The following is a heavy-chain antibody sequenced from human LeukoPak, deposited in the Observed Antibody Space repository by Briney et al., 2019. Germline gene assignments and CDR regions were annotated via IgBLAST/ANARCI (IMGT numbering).Heavy chain of an antibody. J-gene: IGHJ4*02. CDR3: ARNVNHWNHVDC. D-gene: IGHD1-1*01. V-gene: IGHV3-33*08. CDR2: IYNDGSQE. Sequence: PGGSLRLSCTASGFTFSSYAMNWVRQAPGKGLEWVTFIYNDGSQEYYADSVKGRFSISRDNSKNTLYLQMNSLRDEDTAIYYCARNVNHWNHVDCWGQGTRVTVSS. CDR1: GFTFSSYA.